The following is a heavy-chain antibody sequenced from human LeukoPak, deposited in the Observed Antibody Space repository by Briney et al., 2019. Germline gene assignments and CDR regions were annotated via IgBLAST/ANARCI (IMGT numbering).Heavy chain of an antibody. CDR2: IIPILGIA. D-gene: IGHD4-17*01. CDR1: GGTFSSYA. J-gene: IGHJ5*02. V-gene: IGHV1-69*04. CDR3: ARDDGDYLISWFDP. Sequence: GASVKVSCKASGGTFSSYAISWVRQAPGQGLEWMGRIIPILGIANYAQKFQGRVTITADKSTSTAYMELSSLRSEDTAVYYCARDDGDYLISWFDPWGQGTLVTVSS.